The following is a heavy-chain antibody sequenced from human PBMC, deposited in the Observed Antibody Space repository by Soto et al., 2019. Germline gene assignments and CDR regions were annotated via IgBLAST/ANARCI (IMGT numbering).Heavy chain of an antibody. CDR3: AKLPVTIFGVVILFDY. Sequence: EVQLLESGGGLVQPGGSLRLSCAASGFTFSSYAMSWVRQAPGKGLEWVSAISGSGGSTYYADSVKGRFTISRDNSKNTLYRQMNSLRAEDTAVYYCAKLPVTIFGVVILFDYWGQGTLVTVSS. J-gene: IGHJ4*02. CDR1: GFTFSSYA. CDR2: ISGSGGST. V-gene: IGHV3-23*01. D-gene: IGHD3-3*01.